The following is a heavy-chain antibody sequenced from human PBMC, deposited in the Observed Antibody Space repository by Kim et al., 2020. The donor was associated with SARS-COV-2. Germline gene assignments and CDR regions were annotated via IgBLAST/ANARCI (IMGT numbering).Heavy chain of an antibody. D-gene: IGHD3-22*01. V-gene: IGHV1-3*01. CDR1: GYTFTDYA. Sequence: ASVKVSCKASGYTFTDYAIHWVRQAPGQRFEWMGWINAGNGNTRYSQKFQGRLTITRDTSASTAYMELNSLRSEDTAVYYCAREGHEGGYLTWAQGTMVTVSS. J-gene: IGHJ3*01. CDR2: INAGNGNT. CDR3: AREGHEGGYLT.